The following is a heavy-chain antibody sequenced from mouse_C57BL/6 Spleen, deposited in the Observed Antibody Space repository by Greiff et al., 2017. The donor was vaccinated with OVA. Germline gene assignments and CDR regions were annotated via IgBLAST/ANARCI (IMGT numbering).Heavy chain of an antibody. CDR1: GYTFTSYW. CDR3: ARLIDSTFDY. V-gene: IGHV1-50*01. D-gene: IGHD2-5*01. Sequence: VQLQQPGAELVKPGASVKLSCKASGYTFTSYWMQWVKQRPGQGLEWIGEIDPSDSYTNYNQKFKGKATLTVDTSSSTAYMQLSSLTSEDSAVYYCARLIDSTFDYWGQGTTLTVSS. J-gene: IGHJ2*01. CDR2: IDPSDSYT.